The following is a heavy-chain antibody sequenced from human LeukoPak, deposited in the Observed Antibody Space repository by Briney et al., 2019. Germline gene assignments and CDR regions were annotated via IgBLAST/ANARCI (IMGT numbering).Heavy chain of an antibody. CDR1: GGSISSYY. CDR2: IYYSGST. J-gene: IGHJ1*01. V-gene: IGHV4-59*01. D-gene: IGHD6-13*01. Sequence: PSETLSLTCTVSGGSISSYYWSWIRQPPGRGLEWIGYIYYSGSTNYNPSLKSRVTISVDTSKNQFSLKLSSVTAADTAVYYCARGDSGYSSSWYPGYFQHWGQGTLVTVSS. CDR3: ARGDSGYSSSWYPGYFQH.